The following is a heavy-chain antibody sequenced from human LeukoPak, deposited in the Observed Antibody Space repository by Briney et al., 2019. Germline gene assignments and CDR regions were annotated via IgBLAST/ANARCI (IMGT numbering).Heavy chain of an antibody. CDR1: GGTFSSYA. J-gene: IGHJ6*03. CDR2: IIPIFGTA. Sequence: SVKVSCKXSGGTFSSYAISWVRQAPGQGLEWMGGIIPIFGTANYAQKFQGRVTITTDESTSTAYMELSSLRSEDTAVYYCASAPCDFWSGYYIYYYYYMDVWGKGTTVTVSS. V-gene: IGHV1-69*05. CDR3: ASAPCDFWSGYYIYYYYYMDV. D-gene: IGHD3-3*01.